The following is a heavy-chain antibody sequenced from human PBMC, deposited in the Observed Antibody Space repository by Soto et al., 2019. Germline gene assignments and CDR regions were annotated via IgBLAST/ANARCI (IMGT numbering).Heavy chain of an antibody. CDR1: GGSISSSNW. V-gene: IGHV4-4*02. CDR2: IYHSGST. J-gene: IGHJ6*02. CDR3: ARVSGSYYSGMDV. D-gene: IGHD1-26*01. Sequence: QVQLQESGPGLVKPSGTLSLTCAVSGGSISSSNWWSWVRQPPGKGLEWIGEIYHSGSTNYNPSLRSRVAISVDKSQNQFSLKLTSVTAADTAVYYCARVSGSYYSGMDVWGQGTTVTVSS.